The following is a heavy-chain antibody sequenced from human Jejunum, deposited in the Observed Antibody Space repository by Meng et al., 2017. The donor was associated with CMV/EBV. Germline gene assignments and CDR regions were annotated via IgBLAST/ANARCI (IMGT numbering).Heavy chain of an antibody. J-gene: IGHJ4*02. CDR2: LWYDGSRK. CDR3: AKDQGFSAASG. V-gene: IGHV3-33*06. D-gene: IGHD6-13*01. Sequence: QVQLVESGGGVVQPGRSLRLSCAASGFPLNSYGIHWVRQFPGKGLEWVAVLWYDGSRKYFADSVKGRFTISRDNSRDTLYLDMNSLRAEDTALYYCAKDQGFSAASGGDQGTLVTVSS. CDR1: GFPLNSYG.